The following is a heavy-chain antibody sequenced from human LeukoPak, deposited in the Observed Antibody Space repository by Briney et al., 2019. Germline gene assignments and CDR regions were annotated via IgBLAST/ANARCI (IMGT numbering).Heavy chain of an antibody. CDR3: ARSSAWYAGDLDY. Sequence: SVMVSCKASGGTFCSYAISWVRQAPGQRLEWMGGIIPIFGTANYAQKFQGRVTITADESTSTAYMELSSLRSEDTAVYYCARSSAWYAGDLDYWGQGTLVTVSS. CDR2: IIPIFGTA. CDR1: GGTFCSYA. D-gene: IGHD6-19*01. V-gene: IGHV1-69*01. J-gene: IGHJ4*02.